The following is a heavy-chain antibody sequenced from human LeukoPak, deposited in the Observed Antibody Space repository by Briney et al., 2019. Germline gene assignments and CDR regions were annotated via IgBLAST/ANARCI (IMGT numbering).Heavy chain of an antibody. CDR1: GFTFRAYS. V-gene: IGHV3-48*04. D-gene: IGHD1-14*01. CDR3: ARDTTHYDYCMDV. J-gene: IGHJ6*03. Sequence: GGSLRLSCAASGFTFRAYSMNWVRQAPGKGLEWGSHISSSGGAIYYADCVQGRFTISRDNAKNSVSLQMDSLRAEDTGTYYCARDTTHYDYCMDVWGKGTTVTVSS. CDR2: ISSSGGAI.